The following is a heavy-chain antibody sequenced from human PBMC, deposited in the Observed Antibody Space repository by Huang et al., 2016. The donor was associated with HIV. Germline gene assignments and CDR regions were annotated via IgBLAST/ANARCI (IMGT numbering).Heavy chain of an antibody. Sequence: QEQLVESGGGVVQPGGSLRFSCATSGFSFSHYGRPWVRRAPGKGLEWVAFIRFDGGNKHYADSAKGRFTISRDNSKKMLFLEMNSLRGDDTAFYYCATDLGGYSFDYWGQGALVSVS. CDR1: GFSFSHYG. CDR2: IRFDGGNK. CDR3: ATDLGGYSFDY. J-gene: IGHJ4*02. V-gene: IGHV3-30*02. D-gene: IGHD2-21*02.